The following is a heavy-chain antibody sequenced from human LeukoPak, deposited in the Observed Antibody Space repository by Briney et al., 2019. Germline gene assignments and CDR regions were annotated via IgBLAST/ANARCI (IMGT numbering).Heavy chain of an antibody. Sequence: GESLRLSCAASGFTFSSYGMSWVRQAPGKGLEWVAFIRSDGNNEYYADSVKGRFTIPRDNSKNTLYLQMNSLRADDTAVYYCAKDRFVGTATYFFDYWGQGTLVPVSS. J-gene: IGHJ4*02. CDR3: AKDRFVGTATYFFDY. V-gene: IGHV3-30*02. CDR1: GFTFSSYG. D-gene: IGHD1-26*01. CDR2: IRSDGNNE.